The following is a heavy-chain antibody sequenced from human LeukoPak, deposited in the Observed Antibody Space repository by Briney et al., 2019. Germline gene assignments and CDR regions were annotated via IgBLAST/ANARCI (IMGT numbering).Heavy chain of an antibody. CDR1: GFTFSSYA. J-gene: IGHJ6*02. CDR2: ISDSGGST. V-gene: IGHV3-23*01. Sequence: GGSLRLSCAASGFTFSSYAMSWVRQAPGKGLEWVSAISDSGGSTYYADSVKGRFTISRDNSKNTLYLRMNSLRAEDTAVYYCAKDLDYYYYYGMDVWGQGTTVTVSS. CDR3: AKDLDYYYYYGMDV.